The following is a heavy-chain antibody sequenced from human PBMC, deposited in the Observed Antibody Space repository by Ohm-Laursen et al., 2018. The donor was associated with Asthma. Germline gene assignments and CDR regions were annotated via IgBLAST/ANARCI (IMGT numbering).Heavy chain of an antibody. Sequence: SLRLSCAASGFTFGDYAMHWVRQAPGKGLEYVSSIFSNGGYSHYADSVKGRFIISRDNSKNTLHLQLGSLRPDDTAVYYCARGHRSSWFDAFDVWGHGTVVTVSS. CDR2: IFSNGGYS. CDR3: ARGHRSSWFDAFDV. J-gene: IGHJ3*01. D-gene: IGHD6-13*01. CDR1: GFTFGDYA. V-gene: IGHV3-64*02.